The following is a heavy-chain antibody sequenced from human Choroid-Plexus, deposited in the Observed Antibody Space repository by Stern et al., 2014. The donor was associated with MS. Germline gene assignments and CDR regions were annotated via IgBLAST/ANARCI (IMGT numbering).Heavy chain of an antibody. D-gene: IGHD2/OR15-2a*01. J-gene: IGHJ4*02. CDR1: GFSFSSFG. V-gene: IGHV3-30*18. CDR2: ISYDGSK. CDR3: AKDRQYLTFFFDF. Sequence: VHLVESGGGVVQPGRSLRLSWEASGFSFSSFGMPWVRQAPGKGLEWVALISYDGSKEYADSVKGRFAISRDNSKNTLYLQMNSLRSEDTAVYYCAKDRQYLTFFFDFWGQGSLVTVSS.